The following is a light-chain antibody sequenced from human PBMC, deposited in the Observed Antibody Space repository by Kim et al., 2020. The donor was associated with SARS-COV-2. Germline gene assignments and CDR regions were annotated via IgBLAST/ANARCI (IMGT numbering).Light chain of an antibody. Sequence: APGRTARITCGGNNIGSKNVYWYQQRPGQAPVLVIYYDSDRPSGIPERFSGSNSGNTATLTISRVEAGDEADYYFQVWDRSSDHYVFGTGTKVTVL. CDR3: QVWDRSSDHYV. J-gene: IGLJ1*01. CDR2: YDS. V-gene: IGLV3-21*04. CDR1: NIGSKN.